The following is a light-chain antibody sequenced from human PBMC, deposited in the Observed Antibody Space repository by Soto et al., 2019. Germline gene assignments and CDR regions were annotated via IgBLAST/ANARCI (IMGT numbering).Light chain of an antibody. CDR1: SSDVGGYNY. CDR3: SSYTSSSTLV. V-gene: IGLV2-14*01. Sequence: ALTQSASVSGSPGQSITISCTGTSSDVGGYNYVSWYQQHPGKAPKLMIYEVSNRPSGVSNRFSGSKSGNTASLTISGLQAEDGADYYCSSYTSSSTLVFGTGTKGTVL. CDR2: EVS. J-gene: IGLJ1*01.